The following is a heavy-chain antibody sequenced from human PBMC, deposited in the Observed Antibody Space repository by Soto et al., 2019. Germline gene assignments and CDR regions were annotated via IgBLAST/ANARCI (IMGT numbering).Heavy chain of an antibody. Sequence: GGSLRLSCATSGFTFSSYAMHWVRQAPGKGLEWVAVISYDGSNKYYADSVKGRFTISRDNSKNTLYLQMNSLRAEDTAVYYCARVVVTAPYYYYYGMDVWGQGTTVTVSS. CDR2: ISYDGSNK. CDR1: GFTFSSYA. CDR3: ARVVVTAPYYYYYGMDV. J-gene: IGHJ6*02. V-gene: IGHV3-30-3*01. D-gene: IGHD2-21*02.